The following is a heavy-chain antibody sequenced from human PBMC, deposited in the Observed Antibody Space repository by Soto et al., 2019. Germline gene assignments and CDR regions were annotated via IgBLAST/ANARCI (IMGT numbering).Heavy chain of an antibody. CDR1: GYTFTGHY. J-gene: IGHJ4*02. CDR3: GRGRSGQIVVFY. V-gene: IGHV1-2*02. Sequence: VASVKVSCKASGYTFTGHYIHWVRQAPEQGPEWMGEIGPESGATRYAQKFQGRVTMTRDMSITTVYMELNNLSPDDTAVYYCGRGRSGQIVVFYWGQGTPVTASS. D-gene: IGHD1-26*01. CDR2: IGPESGAT.